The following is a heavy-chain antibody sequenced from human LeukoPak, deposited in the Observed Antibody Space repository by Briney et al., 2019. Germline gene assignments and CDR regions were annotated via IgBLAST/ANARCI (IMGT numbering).Heavy chain of an antibody. CDR1: GFTFSSYA. CDR3: AKDLGRYYYYMDV. V-gene: IGHV3-23*01. D-gene: IGHD1-26*01. Sequence: GGSLRLSCAASGFTFSSYAMSWVRQAPGKGLEWVSAISGSGGSTYYADSVKGRFTFSRDNSKNTLYLQMNSLRAEDTAVYYCAKDLGRYYYYMDVWGKGTTVTVSS. CDR2: ISGSGGST. J-gene: IGHJ6*03.